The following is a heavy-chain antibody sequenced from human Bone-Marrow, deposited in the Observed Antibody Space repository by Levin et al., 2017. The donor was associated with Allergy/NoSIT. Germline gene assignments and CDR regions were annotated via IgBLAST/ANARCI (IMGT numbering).Heavy chain of an antibody. D-gene: IGHD4-17*01. CDR3: AKGIDYGDYEFDS. CDR1: GLTFSSYA. V-gene: IGHV3-23*01. Sequence: GASVKVSCTLSGLTFSSYAMGWVRQAPGKGLEWVSAISGSGASTYDADFVKGRFAISRDNLVNTVYLQMNNLRREDTAVYHCAKGIDYGDYEFDSWGQGTLVSVSS. J-gene: IGHJ4*02. CDR2: ISGSGAST.